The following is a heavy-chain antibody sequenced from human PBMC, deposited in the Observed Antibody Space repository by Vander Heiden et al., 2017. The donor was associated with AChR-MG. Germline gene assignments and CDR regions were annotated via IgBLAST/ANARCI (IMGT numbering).Heavy chain of an antibody. CDR2: IYTSGST. J-gene: IGHJ5*02. Sequence: QVQLQESGPGLVKPSQTLSLTCTVPGGSISSGSYYWSWIRQPAGKGLEWIGRIYTSGSTNYNPSLKSRVTISVDTSKNQFSLKLSSVTAADTAVYYCARGFGRAAANNWFDPWGQGTLVTVSS. D-gene: IGHD6-13*01. V-gene: IGHV4-61*02. CDR1: GGSISSGSYY. CDR3: ARGFGRAAANNWFDP.